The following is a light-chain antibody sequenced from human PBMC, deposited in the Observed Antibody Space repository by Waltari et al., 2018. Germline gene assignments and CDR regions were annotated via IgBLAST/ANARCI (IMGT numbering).Light chain of an antibody. CDR2: DVT. J-gene: IGLJ3*02. Sequence: QSALTQPASVSGSPGQSITISCTGTNSAVGGYNYVSWYQHHPGKPPRLMIYDVTNRPSGVSNRFSGSKSGNTASLTISGLQAEDEADYYCSSYTISSTLWVFGGGTKLTVL. V-gene: IGLV2-14*03. CDR1: NSAVGGYNY. CDR3: SSYTISSTLWV.